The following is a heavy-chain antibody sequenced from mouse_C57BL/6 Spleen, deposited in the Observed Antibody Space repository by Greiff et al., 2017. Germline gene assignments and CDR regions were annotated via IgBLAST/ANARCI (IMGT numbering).Heavy chain of an antibody. CDR2: IYPGNSDT. J-gene: IGHJ1*03. CDR3: TSGTTVVEDWYFDV. D-gene: IGHD1-1*01. Sequence: SGTVLARPGASVKMSCKTSGYTFTSYWMHWVKQRPGQGLEWIGAIYPGNSDTSYNQKFKGKAKLTAVTSASTAYMELSSLTNEDSAVYYCTSGTTVVEDWYFDVWGTGTTVTVSS. V-gene: IGHV1-5*01. CDR1: GYTFTSYW.